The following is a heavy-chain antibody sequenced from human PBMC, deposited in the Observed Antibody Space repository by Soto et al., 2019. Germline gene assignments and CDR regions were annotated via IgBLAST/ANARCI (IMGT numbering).Heavy chain of an antibody. CDR3: ARQFDSDTSGYYYAY. V-gene: IGHV1-69*13. Sequence: GASVPVSCKDSGGIFSRNTIIWVRQAPGQGLEWMRGIMPNFGTTNYAQKFQGRVTITADEYTRTVYMELSRLRSEDTAIYYCARQFDSDTSGYYYAYWGQGTLVTVSS. D-gene: IGHD3-22*01. J-gene: IGHJ4*02. CDR2: IMPNFGTT. CDR1: GGIFSRNT.